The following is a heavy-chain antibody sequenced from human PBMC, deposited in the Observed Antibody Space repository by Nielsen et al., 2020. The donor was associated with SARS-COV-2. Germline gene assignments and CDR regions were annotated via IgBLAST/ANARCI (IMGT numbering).Heavy chain of an antibody. J-gene: IGHJ4*02. Sequence: SETLSLTCTVSGGSISSSSYYWGWIRQPPGKGLEWIGSIYYSGSTYYNPSLKSRVTISVDTSKNQFSLKLSSVTAADTAVYYCARVGYCSGGSCYSGWTFDYWGQGTLVTVSS. D-gene: IGHD2-15*01. CDR3: ARVGYCSGGSCYSGWTFDY. CDR2: IYYSGST. CDR1: GGSISSSSYY. V-gene: IGHV4-39*01.